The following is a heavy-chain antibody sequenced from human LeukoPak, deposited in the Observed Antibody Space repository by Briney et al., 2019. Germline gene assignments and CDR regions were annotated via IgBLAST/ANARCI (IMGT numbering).Heavy chain of an antibody. J-gene: IGHJ1*01. CDR1: GDSASRSDSY. V-gene: IGHV4-39*01. D-gene: IGHD3-22*01. CDR2: IYYSGRT. CDR3: ARRRYYDGSGYLE. Sequence: SETLSLTCSVSGDSASRSDSYWDWIRQPPGKGLEWIGTIYYSGRTYYSPSLKSRVTMSVDPSNNQFSLNLRSVTAADTALYYCARRRYYDGSGYLEWGQGTLLSVSS.